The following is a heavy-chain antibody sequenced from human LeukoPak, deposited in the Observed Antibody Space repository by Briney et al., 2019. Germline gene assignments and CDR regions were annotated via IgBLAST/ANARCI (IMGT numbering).Heavy chain of an antibody. Sequence: GGSLRLSCAASGFTFSDYSMNWVRQAPGKGLEWVSYISSSSTIYYADSVKGRFTISRDNAKNSLYLQMNSLRDEDTALFYCARVSFSSAFDIWGQGTMVTVSS. CDR2: ISSSSTI. D-gene: IGHD2-2*01. CDR1: GFTFSDYS. CDR3: ARVSFSSAFDI. V-gene: IGHV3-48*02. J-gene: IGHJ3*02.